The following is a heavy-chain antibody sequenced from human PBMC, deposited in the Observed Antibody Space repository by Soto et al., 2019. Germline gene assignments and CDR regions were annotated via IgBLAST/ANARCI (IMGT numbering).Heavy chain of an antibody. CDR2: ISSSSSYI. J-gene: IGHJ6*02. Sequence: PGGSLRLSCAASGFTFSSYSMNWVRQAPGKGLEWVSSISSSSSYIYYADSVKGRFTISRDNAKNSLYLQMNSLRAEDTAVYYCARGGGDGSGSYGSYYYYGMDVWGQGTTVTVSS. CDR1: GFTFSSYS. V-gene: IGHV3-21*01. CDR3: ARGGGDGSGSYGSYYYYGMDV. D-gene: IGHD3-10*01.